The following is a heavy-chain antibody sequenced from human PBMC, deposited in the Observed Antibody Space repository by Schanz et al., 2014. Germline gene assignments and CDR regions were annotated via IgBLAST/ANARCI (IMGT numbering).Heavy chain of an antibody. CDR2: ISYDGSSK. CDR1: GFTFRSYG. V-gene: IGHV3-33*01. D-gene: IGHD3-10*01. Sequence: QVQLVESGGGVVQPGRSLRLSCAASGFTFRSYGMHWVRQAPGKGLEWVALISYDGSSKNHADSVQGRFTISRDNSKNALYLQRDSLRAEDTAVYYCARGIITMVRGGDVGAFDMWGRGPRVAVSP. CDR3: ARGIITMVRGGDVGAFDM. J-gene: IGHJ3*02.